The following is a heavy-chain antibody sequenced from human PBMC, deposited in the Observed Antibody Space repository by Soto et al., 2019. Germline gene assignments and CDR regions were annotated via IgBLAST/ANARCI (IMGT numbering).Heavy chain of an antibody. CDR1: GGSFSGYY. D-gene: IGHD1-26*01. J-gene: IGHJ3*02. CDR2: INHSGST. V-gene: IGHV4-34*01. CDR3: AKCSPGRYSGSYYAGNDNPGSDAFDI. Sequence: QVQLQQWGAGLLKPSETLSLTCAVYGGSFSGYYWSWIRQPPGKGLEWIGEINHSGSTNYNPSLKSRVTISVDTSKNQFSLKLSSVTAADTAVYYCAKCSPGRYSGSYYAGNDNPGSDAFDIWGQGTMVTVSS.